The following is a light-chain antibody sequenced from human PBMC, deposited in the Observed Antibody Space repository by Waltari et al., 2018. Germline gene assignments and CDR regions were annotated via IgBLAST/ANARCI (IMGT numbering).Light chain of an antibody. CDR3: QQLNSYPLT. V-gene: IGKV1-9*01. J-gene: IGKJ4*01. CDR1: QRISSH. CDR2: GAS. Sequence: DIQLTQSPSFLSASLGDSVTIACRASQRISSHLVWYQQKPGTAPKLLIYGASTLQSGVPSRFSGSGSATEFTLTISSLQPEDFATYYCQQLNSYPLTFGGGTKVEIK.